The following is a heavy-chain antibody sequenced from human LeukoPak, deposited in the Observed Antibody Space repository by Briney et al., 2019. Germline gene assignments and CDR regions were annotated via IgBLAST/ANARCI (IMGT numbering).Heavy chain of an antibody. D-gene: IGHD5-18*01. CDR3: ARGPVDTAMDANYYYYGMDV. CDR2: IYPGDSDT. CDR1: GYSFTSYW. V-gene: IGHV5-51*01. J-gene: IGHJ6*02. Sequence: GESLKISCKGSGYSFTSYWIGWVRQMPGKGLEWMGIIYPGDSDTRYSPSFQGQVTISADKSISTAYLQWSSLKASDTAMYYCARGPVDTAMDANYYYYGMDVWGQGTTVTVSS.